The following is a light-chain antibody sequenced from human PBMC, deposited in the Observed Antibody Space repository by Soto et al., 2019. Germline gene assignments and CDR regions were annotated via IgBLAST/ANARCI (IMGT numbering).Light chain of an antibody. J-gene: IGLJ3*02. CDR2: GVS. CDR3: NSYTTSRTRV. V-gene: IGLV2-14*01. CDR1: SSDVGAYNY. Sequence: QSVLTQPASVSGSPEQSITISCTGTSSDVGAYNYVSWYQQYPGKAPQLVIYGVSSRPSGVSNRFSGSKSGNTASLTISGLQAEDEAVYYCNSYTTSRTRVFGGGTKVTVL.